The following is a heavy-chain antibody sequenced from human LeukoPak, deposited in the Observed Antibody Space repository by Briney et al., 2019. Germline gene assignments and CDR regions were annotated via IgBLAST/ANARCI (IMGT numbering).Heavy chain of an antibody. Sequence: PGGSLRLSCAASGFTFSSYGMHRVRQAPGKGLEWVAVIWYDGSNKYYADSVKGRFTISRDNSKNTLYLQMNSLRAEDTAVYHCAKGSEYSSSVFDYWGQGTLVTVSS. J-gene: IGHJ4*02. CDR3: AKGSEYSSSVFDY. CDR2: IWYDGSNK. CDR1: GFTFSSYG. V-gene: IGHV3-33*06. D-gene: IGHD6-6*01.